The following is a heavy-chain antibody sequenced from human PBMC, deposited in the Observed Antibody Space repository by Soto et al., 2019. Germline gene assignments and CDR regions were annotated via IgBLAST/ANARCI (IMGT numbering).Heavy chain of an antibody. CDR2: ISPYSGYT. D-gene: IGHD2-2*01. V-gene: IGHV1-18*01. CDR3: AREASVLIPAAQPSRFDS. CDR1: CYSFSKYG. J-gene: IGHJ4*02. Sequence: SVEVSFRGFCYSFSKYGINWVRQAPGQGLEWVGWISPYSGYTHSAQKFHGRLTLTTDTAASTAYMELRILRSADTALYYCAREASVLIPAAQPSRFDSWGQGTLVTVSS.